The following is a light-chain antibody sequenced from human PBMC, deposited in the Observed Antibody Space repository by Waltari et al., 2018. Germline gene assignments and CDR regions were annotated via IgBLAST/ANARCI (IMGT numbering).Light chain of an antibody. Sequence: SYELTQTPSVSVSPGQTARITCSGHELPRKYAYWFQQKSGQAPRLVIYEDTKRPSGIPDRCSGSSSGTVATLTIAGAQVDDGADYYCYSSDSTGLRVFGGGTSVVVL. CDR3: YSSDSTGLRV. CDR1: ELPRKY. V-gene: IGLV3-10*01. CDR2: EDT. J-gene: IGLJ1*01.